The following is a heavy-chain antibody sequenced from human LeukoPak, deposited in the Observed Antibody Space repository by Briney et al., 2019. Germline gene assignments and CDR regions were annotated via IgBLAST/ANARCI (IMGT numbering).Heavy chain of an antibody. D-gene: IGHD2-15*01. CDR1: GGSNSSYY. J-gene: IGHJ4*02. CDR3: ARPGQSNWWVYFNY. CDR2: IHTSGST. V-gene: IGHV4-4*09. Sequence: SETLSLTCTVSGGSNSSYYWTWIRQPPGKGLEWIGYIHTSGSTNYNPSLKSRVTMSVDTFKKQFSLRLSSVTAADTAVYYCARPGQSNWWVYFNYWGQGTLVTVSS.